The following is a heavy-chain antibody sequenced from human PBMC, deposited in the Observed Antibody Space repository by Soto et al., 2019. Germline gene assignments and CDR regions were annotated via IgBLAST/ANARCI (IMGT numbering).Heavy chain of an antibody. CDR1: GGSFSGYY. CDR3: ARCDWNALPYYFDY. Sequence: QVQLQQWGAGLLKPSETLSLTCAVYGGSFSGYYWSWIRQPPGKGLEWIGEINHSGSTNYNPSLKSRVTISVDTSKNQFFLKLSSVTAADTAVYYCARCDWNALPYYFDYWGQGTLVTVSS. V-gene: IGHV4-34*01. D-gene: IGHD1-1*01. J-gene: IGHJ4*02. CDR2: INHSGST.